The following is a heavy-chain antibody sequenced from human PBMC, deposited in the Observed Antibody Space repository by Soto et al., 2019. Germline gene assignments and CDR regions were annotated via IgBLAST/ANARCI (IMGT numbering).Heavy chain of an antibody. Sequence: SGGSLRLSCAASGFTFSSYAMNWVRQAPGKGLEWVSGISAGGDSTYYADSVKGRFTISRDNSKNTLYLQMNSLRAEDTAVYYCARAGRGYSYGPPRLYYYGMDVWGQGTTVTVSS. CDR3: ARAGRGYSYGPPRLYYYGMDV. J-gene: IGHJ6*02. D-gene: IGHD5-18*01. CDR1: GFTFSSYA. V-gene: IGHV3-23*01. CDR2: ISAGGDST.